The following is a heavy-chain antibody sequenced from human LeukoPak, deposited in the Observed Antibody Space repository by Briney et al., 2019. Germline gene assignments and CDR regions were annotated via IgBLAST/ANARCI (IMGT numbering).Heavy chain of an antibody. CDR1: GFTVSNNY. CDR2: IYSGGST. Sequence: QPGGSLRLSCAASGFTVSNNYMSWVRQAPGKGLEWDSIIYSGGSTYYADSVKGRFTISRDIFKNTLHLQMNSLRAEDTAVYYCARGFQYGSGSYPYSLWGQGTLVTVSS. J-gene: IGHJ4*02. D-gene: IGHD3-10*01. V-gene: IGHV3-66*01. CDR3: ARGFQYGSGSYPYSL.